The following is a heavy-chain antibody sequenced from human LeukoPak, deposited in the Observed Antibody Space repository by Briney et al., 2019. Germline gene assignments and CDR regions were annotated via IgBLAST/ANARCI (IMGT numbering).Heavy chain of an antibody. D-gene: IGHD5-12*01. J-gene: IGHJ4*02. V-gene: IGHV3-7*01. CDR2: VKQDGSEK. CDR1: GFTFSSYW. CDR3: ARGRRMVATVGFDY. Sequence: PGGSLRLSCAASGFTFSSYWMSWVRQAPGKGLEWVANVKQDGSEKYYVDSVKGRFTISRDNAKNSLYLQMNSLRAEDTAVYCCARGRRMVATVGFDYWGQGTLVTVSS.